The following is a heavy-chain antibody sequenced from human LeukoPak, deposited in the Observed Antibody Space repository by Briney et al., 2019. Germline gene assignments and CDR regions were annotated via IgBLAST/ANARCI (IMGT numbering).Heavy chain of an antibody. CDR1: GYTFTNYD. V-gene: IGHV1-18*01. J-gene: IGHJ4*02. Sequence: ASVKDSCKASGYTFTNYDISWLRQAPGQGLEWMGWISVYKGHTNYTQKLQGRVTMTTDTSTSTAYMELRSLRSDDTAVYYCARVDLYYDSSGYSQAANDYWGQGTLVTVSS. CDR2: ISVYKGHT. CDR3: ARVDLYYDSSGYSQAANDY. D-gene: IGHD3-22*01.